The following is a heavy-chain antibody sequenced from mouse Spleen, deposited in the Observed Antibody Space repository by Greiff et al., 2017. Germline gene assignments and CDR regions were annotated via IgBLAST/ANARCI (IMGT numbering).Heavy chain of an antibody. CDR1: GYTFTSYW. V-gene: IGHV1-52*01. CDR3: ARKDGNRFAY. CDR2: IDPSDSET. Sequence: QVQLQLPGAELVRPGSSVKLSCKASGYTFTSYWMHWVKQRPIQGLEWIGNIDPSDSETHYNQKFKDKATLTVDKSSSTAYMQLSSLTSEDSAVYYCARKDGNRFAYWGQGTLVTVSA. J-gene: IGHJ3*01.